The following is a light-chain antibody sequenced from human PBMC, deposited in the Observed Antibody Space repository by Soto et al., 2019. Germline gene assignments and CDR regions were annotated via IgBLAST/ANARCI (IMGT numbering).Light chain of an antibody. V-gene: IGKV3-15*01. CDR3: QQYNNWPPWT. J-gene: IGKJ1*01. CDR1: HSVSSN. CDR2: DAS. Sequence: EVVMTQSPATLSVSPGERATHSCRASHSVSSNLAWYQQKPGQAPRLLIYDASTRATGIPARFSGSGSATEFTLTISSLQSEDFAVYYCQQYNNWPPWTFGQGTKVEIK.